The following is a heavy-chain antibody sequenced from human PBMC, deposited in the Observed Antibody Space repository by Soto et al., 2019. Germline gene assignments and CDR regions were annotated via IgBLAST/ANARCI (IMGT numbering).Heavy chain of an antibody. V-gene: IGHV3-7*03. J-gene: IGHJ5*02. CDR1: GLTFSSYW. CDR3: DRSTTTLGVVTISDDNWCDP. Sequence: EGQLVESGGGLVQPGGSLRLSCEASGLTFSSYWMTWVRQAPGKGLEWVADIKPEGSEKYYVDSVEGRFPISRDNAKKSILLEMNSLRFEDTAVYYWDRSTTTLGVVTISDDNWCDPCCQGTAVTVSS. CDR2: IKPEGSEK. D-gene: IGHD3-3*01.